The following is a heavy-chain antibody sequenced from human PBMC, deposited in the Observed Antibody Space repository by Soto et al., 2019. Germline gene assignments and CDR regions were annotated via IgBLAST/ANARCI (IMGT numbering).Heavy chain of an antibody. D-gene: IGHD2-15*01. CDR3: AKGRYCSGGSCYGGSDY. CDR2: ISGSGGST. Sequence: EVQLLESGGGLVQPGGSLRLSCAASGFTFSSYAMSWVRQAPGKGLEWVSAISGSGGSTYYADSVKGRFTISRDNSKKTLYLQMNSLRAEDTAVYYCAKGRYCSGGSCYGGSDYWGQGTLVTVSS. CDR1: GFTFSSYA. V-gene: IGHV3-23*01. J-gene: IGHJ4*02.